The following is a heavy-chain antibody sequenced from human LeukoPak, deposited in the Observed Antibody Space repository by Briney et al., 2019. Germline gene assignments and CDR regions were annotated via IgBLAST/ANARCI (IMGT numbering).Heavy chain of an antibody. CDR3: ARAGPSSSWDQFDY. Sequence: RGSLRLSCAASGFSPSRNYTSWDRHPPEGGLGWVSVIYSGGRTYYADSVKGRFTISRDNSKNTLYLQMNRLRAEGTAVYYCARAGPSSSWDQFDYWGQGTLVTVSS. CDR1: GFSPSRNY. J-gene: IGHJ4*02. CDR2: IYSGGRT. V-gene: IGHV3-66*01. D-gene: IGHD6-13*01.